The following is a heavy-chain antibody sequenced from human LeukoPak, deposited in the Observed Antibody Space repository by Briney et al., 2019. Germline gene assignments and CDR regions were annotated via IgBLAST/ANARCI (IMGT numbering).Heavy chain of an antibody. D-gene: IGHD1-7*01. CDR1: GGTFSSCA. J-gene: IGHJ3*02. CDR2: IIPIFGTA. Sequence: ASVKVSCKASGGTFSSCAISWVRQAPGQGLEWMGGIIPIFGTANHAQKFQGRVTITADESTSTAYMELSSLRSEDTAVYYCARGGELRDAFDIWGQGTMVTVSS. CDR3: ARGGELRDAFDI. V-gene: IGHV1-69*13.